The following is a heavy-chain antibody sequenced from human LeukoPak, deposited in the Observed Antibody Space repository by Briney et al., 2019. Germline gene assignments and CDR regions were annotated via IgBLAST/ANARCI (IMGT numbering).Heavy chain of an antibody. D-gene: IGHD1-26*01. J-gene: IGHJ4*02. CDR2: ICAYNGNT. CDR1: VYTFTSYG. Sequence: ASVRVSCKASVYTFTSYGISWGRQAPGQGLGWMGWICAYNGNTNYAQKLQGRVTMTTDTSTSTAYMELRSLRSDDTAVYYCARDRGPIDYWGQGTLVTVSS. CDR3: ARDRGPIDY. V-gene: IGHV1-18*01.